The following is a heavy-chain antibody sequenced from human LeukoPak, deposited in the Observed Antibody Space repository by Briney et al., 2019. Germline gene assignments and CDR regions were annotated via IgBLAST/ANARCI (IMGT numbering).Heavy chain of an antibody. Sequence: PGGSLRLSCAASGFTFSSYAMSWLRQAPGKGLDWVSAISGSGGSTYYADSVKGRFTISRDNSKNTLYLQMNSLRAEDTAVYYCAKDPSYPGRHISPSWFDPWGQGTLVTVSS. D-gene: IGHD2-21*01. J-gene: IGHJ5*02. V-gene: IGHV3-23*01. CDR2: ISGSGGST. CDR3: AKDPSYPGRHISPSWFDP. CDR1: GFTFSSYA.